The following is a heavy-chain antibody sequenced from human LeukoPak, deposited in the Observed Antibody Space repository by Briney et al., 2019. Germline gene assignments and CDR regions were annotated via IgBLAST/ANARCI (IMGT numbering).Heavy chain of an antibody. CDR3: VKGLRFLEWVNWYFDL. J-gene: IGHJ2*01. D-gene: IGHD3-3*01. V-gene: IGHV3-64D*09. CDR2: ISSNGGST. CDR1: GFTFSTYS. Sequence: PGRSLRLSCSASGFTFSTYSMHWVRQAPGKGLEYVSAISSNGGSTYYADSVKGRFTISRDNSKNTLYLQMSSLRAEDTAVYYCVKGLRFLEWVNWYFDLWGRGTLVTVSS.